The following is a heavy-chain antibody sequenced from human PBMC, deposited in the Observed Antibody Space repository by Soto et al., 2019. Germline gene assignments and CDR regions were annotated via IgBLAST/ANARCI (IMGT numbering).Heavy chain of an antibody. V-gene: IGHV4-34*01. J-gene: IGHJ3*01. D-gene: IGHD6-19*01. CDR1: GGSISNYF. CDR2: VNHNGRN. Sequence: SETLSLTCTISGGSISNYFWNWIRQTPGKGLEWIGKVNHNGRNNYNPSLKSRVTISLDMSKNQISLKLTSVTAADTAVYYCARGGSSDWQVAFDFWGQGTMVTVSS. CDR3: ARGGSSDWQVAFDF.